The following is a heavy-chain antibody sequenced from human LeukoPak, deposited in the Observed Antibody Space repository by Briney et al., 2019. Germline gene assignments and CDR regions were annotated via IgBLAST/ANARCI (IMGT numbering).Heavy chain of an antibody. CDR1: GYTFTSYD. CDR2: MNPNSGNT. CDR3: ARAGELDPIRPGY. J-gene: IGHJ4*02. D-gene: IGHD3-16*01. V-gene: IGHV1-8*03. Sequence: GASVKVSCKASGYTFTSYDINWVRQATGQGLEWMGWMNPNSGNTGYAQKFQGRVTITRNTSISTAYMELSSLRSEDTAVYYCARAGELDPIRPGYWGQGTLVTVSS.